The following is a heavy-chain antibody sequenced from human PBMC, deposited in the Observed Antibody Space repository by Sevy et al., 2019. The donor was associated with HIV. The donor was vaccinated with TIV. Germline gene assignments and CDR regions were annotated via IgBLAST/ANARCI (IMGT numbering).Heavy chain of an antibody. D-gene: IGHD6-13*01. CDR3: AGGSSTWYNYYYYMDV. Sequence: ASVKVSCKASGFTFTGYNIYWVRQAPGQGLEWMGWIDPYTGGTNYAQKFKGRVTMTRDTSINTAYMELSRLRSDDTAMYYCAGGSSTWYNYYYYMDVWGKGTTVTVSS. CDR1: GFTFTGYN. V-gene: IGHV1-2*02. CDR2: IDPYTGGT. J-gene: IGHJ6*03.